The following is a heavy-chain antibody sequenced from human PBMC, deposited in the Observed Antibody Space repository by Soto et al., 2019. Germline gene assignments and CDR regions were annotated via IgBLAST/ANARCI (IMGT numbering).Heavy chain of an antibody. CDR3: GRVRVDKAEGWFDP. CDR2: IDPSDSYA. Sequence: PGESLKISCXVSGYSFSSFWITWVRQMPGKGLEWMGRIDPSDSYANYSPSFQGHVTFSADKSINTAYLQWSSLKASDTAMYYCGRVRVDKAEGWFDPWGQGTLVTVSS. J-gene: IGHJ5*02. D-gene: IGHD5-18*01. V-gene: IGHV5-10-1*01. CDR1: GYSFSSFW.